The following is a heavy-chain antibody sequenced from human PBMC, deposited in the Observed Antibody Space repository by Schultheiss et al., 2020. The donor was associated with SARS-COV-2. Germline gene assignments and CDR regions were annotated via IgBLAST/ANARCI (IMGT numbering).Heavy chain of an antibody. V-gene: IGHV1-46*01. CDR3: ARAMGDLITDY. CDR1: GYTFTSYY. J-gene: IGHJ4*02. Sequence: ASVKVSCKASGYTFTSYYMHWVRQAPGQGLEWMGIINPSGGSTSYAQKFQGRVTMTRDTSTSTVYTELSSLRSEDTAVYYCARAMGDLITDYWGQGTLVTVSS. CDR2: INPSGGST. D-gene: IGHD2-21*02.